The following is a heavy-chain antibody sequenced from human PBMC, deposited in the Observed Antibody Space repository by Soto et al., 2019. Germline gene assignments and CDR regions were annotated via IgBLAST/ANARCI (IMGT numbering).Heavy chain of an antibody. J-gene: IGHJ4*02. D-gene: IGHD3-22*01. Sequence: GGSLRLSCAASGFTFSSYAMHWVRQAPGKGLEYVSAISSNGGSTYYANSVKGRFTISRDNSKNTLYLKMGSLRAEDMAVYYCARDPRHYYDSSGYYYGFSYFDYWGQGTLVTVSS. CDR1: GFTFSSYA. CDR3: ARDPRHYYDSSGYYYGFSYFDY. CDR2: ISSNGGST. V-gene: IGHV3-64*01.